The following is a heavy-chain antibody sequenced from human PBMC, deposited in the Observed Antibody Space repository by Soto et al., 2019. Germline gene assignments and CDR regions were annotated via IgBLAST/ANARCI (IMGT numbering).Heavy chain of an antibody. CDR1: GYTFTSYG. CDR2: ISAYNGNT. D-gene: IGHD2-8*01. CDR3: AREGLLMVYAIPEYFQH. V-gene: IGHV1-18*01. J-gene: IGHJ1*01. Sequence: QVQLVQSGAEVKKPGASVKVSCKASGYTFTSYGISWVRQAPGQGLEWMGWISAYNGNTNYAQKVQGRVTMTTDTSTSTAYMELRSLRSDDTAVYYCAREGLLMVYAIPEYFQHWGQGTLVTVSS.